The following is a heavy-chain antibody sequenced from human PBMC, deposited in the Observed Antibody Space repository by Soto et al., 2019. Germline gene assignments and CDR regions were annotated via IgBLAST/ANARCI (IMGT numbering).Heavy chain of an antibody. Sequence: ASVKVSCKASGYTFTSYAMHWVRQAPGQRLEWMGWINAGNGNTKYSQKFQGRVTITRDTSASTAYMELSSLRSEDTAVYYCARGPLLRFLEWLLSPLPGYYYYYMDVWGRGTTVTVSS. V-gene: IGHV1-3*01. CDR3: ARGPLLRFLEWLLSPLPGYYYYYMDV. D-gene: IGHD3-3*01. CDR2: INAGNGNT. J-gene: IGHJ6*02. CDR1: GYTFTSYA.